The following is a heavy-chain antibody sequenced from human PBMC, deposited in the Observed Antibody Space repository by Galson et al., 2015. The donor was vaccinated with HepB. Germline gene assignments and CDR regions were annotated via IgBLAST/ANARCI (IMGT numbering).Heavy chain of an antibody. Sequence: SLRLSCAASGFTFSNYAMHWVRQTPGGGLEYVSGISNNGGSTYQTDSVKDRFAISRDNSKNTLYLQMSRLRLEDTAVYYCVKDLSRAFIAVSGATFEYWGQGTLVTVSS. CDR1: GFTFSNYA. CDR3: VKDLSRAFIAVSGATFEY. D-gene: IGHD6-19*01. J-gene: IGHJ4*02. CDR2: ISNNGGST. V-gene: IGHV3-64D*09.